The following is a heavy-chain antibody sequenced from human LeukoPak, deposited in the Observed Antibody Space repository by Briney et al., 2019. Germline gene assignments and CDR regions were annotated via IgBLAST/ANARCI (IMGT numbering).Heavy chain of an antibody. Sequence: SATLSLTCTVSGGSISSYYWSWVRQPAGKGLEWIGRIYISGSTNYYPSLRSRVTMSVDTSKNQFSLKLSSVTAADTVVYYCAREGSYGYYYYGMDVWGQGTTVTASS. CDR1: GGSISSYY. J-gene: IGHJ6*02. CDR2: IYISGST. CDR3: AREGSYGYYYYGMDV. V-gene: IGHV4-4*07. D-gene: IGHD5-18*01.